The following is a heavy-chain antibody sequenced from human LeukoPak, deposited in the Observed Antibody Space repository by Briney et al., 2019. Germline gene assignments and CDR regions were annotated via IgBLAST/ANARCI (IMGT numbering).Heavy chain of an antibody. D-gene: IGHD5-18*01. CDR1: GFTFSSYG. V-gene: IGHV3-30*03. CDR3: AIASGYSYGSGAFDI. J-gene: IGHJ3*02. CDR2: ISYDGSNK. Sequence: GGSLGLSCAASGFTFSSYGMHWVRQAPGKGLEWVAVISYDGSNKYYADSVKGRFTISRDNSKNTLYLQMNSLRAEDTAVYYCAIASGYSYGSGAFDIWGQGTMVTVSS.